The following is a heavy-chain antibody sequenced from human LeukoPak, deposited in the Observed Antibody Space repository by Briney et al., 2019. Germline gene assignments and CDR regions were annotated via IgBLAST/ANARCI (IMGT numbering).Heavy chain of an antibody. D-gene: IGHD1-26*01. V-gene: IGHV1-2*02. CDR3: ARDDGHYDY. CDR2: INPHNGDT. J-gene: IGHJ4*02. CDR1: GYTFIGYY. Sequence: ASVKVSCKASGYTFIGYYLHWVRQAPGQGLEWMGWINPHNGDTNYAQKFQGRVTMTRDTSITTAYMEVSRLRSDDTAVYYCARDDGHYDYWGQGTPVTVSS.